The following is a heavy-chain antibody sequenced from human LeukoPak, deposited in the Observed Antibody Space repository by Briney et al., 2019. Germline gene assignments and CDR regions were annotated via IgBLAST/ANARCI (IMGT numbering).Heavy chain of an antibody. J-gene: IGHJ4*02. Sequence: SETLSLTCSVSDDSITMYYWTWIRQPPGKGLEWIGSIYYSGSTYYNPSLKSRVTISVDTSKNQFSLKLSSVTAADTAVYYCARPESGDSSVDYWGQGTLVAVSS. CDR1: DDSITMYY. CDR2: IYYSGST. CDR3: ARPESGDSSVDY. D-gene: IGHD3-22*01. V-gene: IGHV4-39*01.